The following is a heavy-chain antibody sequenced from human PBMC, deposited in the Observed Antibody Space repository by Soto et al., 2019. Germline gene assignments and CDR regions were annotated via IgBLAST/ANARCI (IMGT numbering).Heavy chain of an antibody. CDR1: GGSISSRSYY. CDR2: MYYSGST. D-gene: IGHD4-17*01. J-gene: IGHJ6*02. V-gene: IGHV4-39*01. Sequence: QLQLQESGPGLVKPSETLSLTCTVSGGSISSRSYYWGWIRQPPGKGLEWIGSMYYSGSTYYNPSLKSRVTIAVDKSKTQFSLKLSSVTAADTAVYYCAADTVTLYYYYYGMDVWGQGTTITVSS. CDR3: AADTVTLYYYYYGMDV.